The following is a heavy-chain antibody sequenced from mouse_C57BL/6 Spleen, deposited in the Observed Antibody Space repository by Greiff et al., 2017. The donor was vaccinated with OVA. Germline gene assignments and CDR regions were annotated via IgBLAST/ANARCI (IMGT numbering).Heavy chain of an antibody. CDR2: IWGVGST. J-gene: IGHJ4*01. D-gene: IGHD1-1*01. V-gene: IGHV2-6*01. CDR1: GFSLTSYG. Sequence: VKLMESGPGLVAPSQSLSITCTVSGFSLTSYGVDWVRQSPGKGLEWLGVIWGVGSTNYNSALKSRLSISKDNSKSQVFLKMNSLQTDDTAMYXCPRHYGPYYGSSYSYAMDYWGQGTSVTVSS. CDR3: PRHYGPYYGSSYSYAMDY.